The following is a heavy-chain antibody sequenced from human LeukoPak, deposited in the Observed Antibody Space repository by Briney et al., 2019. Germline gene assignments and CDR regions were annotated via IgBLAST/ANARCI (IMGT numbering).Heavy chain of an antibody. Sequence: GGSLRLSCAASGFTFSSYEMNWVRQAPGKGLEWVSYISSSGSTIYYADSVKGRFTISRDNAKNSLYLQMNSLRAEDTAVYYCARGGEGRITIFGVDHCYYGMDVWGQGTTVTVSS. J-gene: IGHJ6*02. CDR3: ARGGEGRITIFGVDHCYYGMDV. CDR1: GFTFSSYE. V-gene: IGHV3-48*03. D-gene: IGHD3-3*01. CDR2: ISSSGSTI.